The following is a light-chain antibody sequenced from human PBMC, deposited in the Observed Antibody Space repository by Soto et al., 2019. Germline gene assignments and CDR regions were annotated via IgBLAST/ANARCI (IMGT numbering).Light chain of an antibody. Sequence: DVQMTQSPSSLSAAVGDRVTITCRASQSINTYLNWYQQRPGKAPKLLIYAAFTLQSGVPSRFSGSGSGTDFTLTITSRQPEDSATYYCQQSNNSPLTFGGGTKVEI. CDR2: AAF. J-gene: IGKJ4*01. CDR1: QSINTY. V-gene: IGKV1-39*01. CDR3: QQSNNSPLT.